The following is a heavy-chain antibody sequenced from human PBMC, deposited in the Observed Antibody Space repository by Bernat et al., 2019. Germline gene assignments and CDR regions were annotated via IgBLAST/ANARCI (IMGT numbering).Heavy chain of an antibody. CDR3: ARILGATSQT. Sequence: QVQLQQWGAGLLKPSESLSLTCAVYGGSFSGYCWSWIRQPPGKGLEWIGEINHSGSTNYNTSLKSRVTISVDTSKNQSSLKLSSVTAADTAVYYCARILGATSQTWGQGTLVTVSS. J-gene: IGHJ5*02. V-gene: IGHV4-34*01. CDR2: INHSGST. D-gene: IGHD1-26*01. CDR1: GGSFSGYC.